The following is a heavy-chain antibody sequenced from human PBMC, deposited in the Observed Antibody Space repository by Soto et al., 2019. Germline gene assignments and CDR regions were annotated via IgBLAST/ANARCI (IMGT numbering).Heavy chain of an antibody. CDR2: IWYDGSNK. CDR1: GSTFSSYG. D-gene: IGHD3-22*01. CDR3: ARELYYDSSGYYTSYFDY. Sequence: QVQLVESGGGVVQPGRSLRLSCAASGSTFSSYGMHWVRQAPGKGLEWVAVIWYDGSNKYYADSVKGRFTISRDNSKNTLYLQMNSLRAEDTAVYYCARELYYDSSGYYTSYFDYWGQGTLVTVSS. J-gene: IGHJ4*02. V-gene: IGHV3-33*01.